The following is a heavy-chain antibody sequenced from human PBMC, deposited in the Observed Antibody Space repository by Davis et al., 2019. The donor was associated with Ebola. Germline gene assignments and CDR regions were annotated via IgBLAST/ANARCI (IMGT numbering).Heavy chain of an antibody. V-gene: IGHV1-58*02. CDR1: GRTFTTSA. Sequence: AASVPVSCKASGRTFTTSAMQWVRPARGQRLEWIGWIVVGSGNTYLAQKFDDSVTIRRDMSTTTVFLELRSLKSEDTAVYYCAAGPNEYRDLAYFDSWGQGTLVTVSS. CDR3: AAGPNEYRDLAYFDS. D-gene: IGHD4-17*01. J-gene: IGHJ4*02. CDR2: IVVGSGNT.